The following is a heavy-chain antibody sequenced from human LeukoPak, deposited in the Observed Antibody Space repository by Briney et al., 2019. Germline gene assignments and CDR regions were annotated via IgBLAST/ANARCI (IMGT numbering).Heavy chain of an antibody. CDR2: IIPIFGTA. Sequence: VASVKVSCKASGGTFGSYAISWVRQAPGQGLEWMGRIIPIFGTANYAQKFQGRVTITTDESTSTAYMELSSLRSEDTAVYYCARERGSWSGYYNDYWGQGTLVTVSS. J-gene: IGHJ4*02. CDR3: ARERGSWSGYYNDY. CDR1: GGTFGSYA. V-gene: IGHV1-69*05. D-gene: IGHD3-3*01.